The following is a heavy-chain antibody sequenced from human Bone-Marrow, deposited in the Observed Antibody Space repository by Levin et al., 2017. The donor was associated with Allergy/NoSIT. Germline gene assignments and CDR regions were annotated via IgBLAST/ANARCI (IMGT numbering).Heavy chain of an antibody. Sequence: ESLKISCQVSGYTFSSYWIGWVRQMPGKGLEWMGMIHPGDSDTRYSPSFEGQVSISVDTSLSIAYLQWGSLKASDAAFYYCARRGDYYDSSGYFEFFFDHWGQGTLVTVSS. CDR2: IHPGDSDT. J-gene: IGHJ4*02. CDR3: ARRGDYYDSSGYFEFFFDH. D-gene: IGHD3-22*01. CDR1: GYTFSSYW. V-gene: IGHV5-51*01.